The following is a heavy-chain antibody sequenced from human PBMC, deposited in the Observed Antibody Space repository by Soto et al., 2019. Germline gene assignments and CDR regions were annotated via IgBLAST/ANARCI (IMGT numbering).Heavy chain of an antibody. CDR2: ISGRGDTT. CDR3: AKEGYDVLTGYFDAFDI. D-gene: IGHD3-9*01. J-gene: IGHJ3*02. V-gene: IGHV3-23*01. Sequence: EVQLLESGGLLAQPGGSLRLSCAVSGLIFRSYGMHWVRQAPGKGLEWVSFISGRGDTTYYADSVKGRFTISREDSKNTLYLQMNRLRADDMAVYYCAKEGYDVLTGYFDAFDIWGQGTMVTVSS. CDR1: GLIFRSYG.